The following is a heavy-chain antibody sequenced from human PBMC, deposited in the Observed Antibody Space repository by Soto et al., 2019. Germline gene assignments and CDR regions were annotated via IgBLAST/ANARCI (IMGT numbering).Heavy chain of an antibody. CDR2: INPSGTIT. V-gene: IGHV1-46*02. D-gene: IGHD3-3*01. J-gene: IGHJ6*02. Sequence: ASVKVSCKASGYTFNRYYMHWVRQAPGQGLEWMGMINPSGTITSYAQKFQGRVTMARDTSTSTLYMDLSSLTSEDTAVYYCTGGSFLEWSYMDVWGQGTTVTVSS. CDR1: GYTFNRYY. CDR3: TGGSFLEWSYMDV.